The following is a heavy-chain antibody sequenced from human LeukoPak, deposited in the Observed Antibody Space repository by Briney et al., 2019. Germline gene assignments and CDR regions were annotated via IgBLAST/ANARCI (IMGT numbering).Heavy chain of an antibody. Sequence: PSETLSLTCTVSGYSISSGYYWGWIRQPPGKGLEWIGSIYHSGSTYYNPSLKSRVTISVDTSKNQFSLKLSSVTAADTAVYYRARTGYSSSYQIPQKFGKYYMDVCGKGTTVTVSS. V-gene: IGHV4-38-2*02. J-gene: IGHJ6*03. CDR2: IYHSGST. CDR1: GYSISSGYY. D-gene: IGHD6-13*01. CDR3: ARTGYSSSYQIPQKFGKYYMDV.